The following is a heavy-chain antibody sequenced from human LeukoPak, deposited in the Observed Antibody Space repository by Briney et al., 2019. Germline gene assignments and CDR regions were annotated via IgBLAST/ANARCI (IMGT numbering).Heavy chain of an antibody. CDR3: ARLNRIVATILPYYYYYYMDV. V-gene: IGHV1-8*01. J-gene: IGHJ6*03. Sequence: ASVTVSRTASGYTFTSYDINWVRQAAGQGVEWMGWMNPNSGNTGYAQKFQGRVTITRNTSISTAYMELSSLRSEDTAVYYCARLNRIVATILPYYYYYYMDVWGKGTTVTVSS. CDR2: MNPNSGNT. CDR1: GYTFTSYD. D-gene: IGHD5-12*01.